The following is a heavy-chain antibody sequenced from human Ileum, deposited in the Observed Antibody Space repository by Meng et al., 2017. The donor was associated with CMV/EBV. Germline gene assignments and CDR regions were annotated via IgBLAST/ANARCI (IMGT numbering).Heavy chain of an antibody. V-gene: IGHV3-30-3*01. Sequence: GGSLRLSCVASGFTFSRYAMHWVRQAPGEGLERVAVISFEGNIKDYTDSVKGRFIVSRDNSQNTVYLQMNSLRAEDTAVYYCARDIQLLYTGHAFDIWGQGTMVTVSS. D-gene: IGHD2/OR15-2a*01. CDR2: ISFEGNIK. CDR3: ARDIQLLYTGHAFDI. J-gene: IGHJ3*02. CDR1: GFTFSRYA.